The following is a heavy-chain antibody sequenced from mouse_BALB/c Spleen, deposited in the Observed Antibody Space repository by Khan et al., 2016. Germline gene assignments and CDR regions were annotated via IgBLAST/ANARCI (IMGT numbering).Heavy chain of an antibody. V-gene: IGHV5-6-5*01. CDR1: GFTFSSYA. CDR3: AREYYGNYGDDFDY. J-gene: IGHJ2*01. D-gene: IGHD2-1*01. Sequence: EVELVESGGGLVKPGGSLKLSCAASGFTFSSYAMSWVRQTPEKRLEWVASISSGGSTYYPDSVKGRFTISRDNARNIMNLQMSSLRSEDTAMYYWAREYYGNYGDDFDYWGQGTTLTVSS. CDR2: ISSGGST.